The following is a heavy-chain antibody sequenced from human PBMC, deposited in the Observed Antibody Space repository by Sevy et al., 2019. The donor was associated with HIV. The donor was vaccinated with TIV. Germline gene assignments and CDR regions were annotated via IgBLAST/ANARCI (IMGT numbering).Heavy chain of an antibody. CDR1: GFTVSSNY. CDR2: IWYDGSNK. D-gene: IGHD6-13*01. V-gene: IGHV3-33*08. J-gene: IGHJ6*02. CDR3: ARGNRMVIAAAGTTPYYYYGMDV. Sequence: GGSLRLSCAASGFTVSSNYMSWVRQAPGKGLEWVAVIWYDGSNKYYADSVKGRFTISRDNSKNTLYLQMNSLRAEDTAVYYCARGNRMVIAAAGTTPYYYYGMDVWGQGTTVTVSS.